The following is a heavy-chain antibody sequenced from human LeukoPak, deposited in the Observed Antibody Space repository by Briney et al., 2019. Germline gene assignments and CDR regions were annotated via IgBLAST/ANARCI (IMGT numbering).Heavy chain of an antibody. CDR3: ARAPYFDFWTGSYFDY. D-gene: IGHD3-3*01. Sequence: PETLSLTCIVSGGSISGYFWTWIRQPPGRGLEWIAYISHSGSTRYNPLLNSRVTVSVHTSNNQFSLNLNSVTAADTAVYYCARAPYFDFWTGSYFDYWSQGTLVTVSS. CDR1: GGSISGYF. J-gene: IGHJ4*02. CDR2: ISHSGST. V-gene: IGHV4-59*01.